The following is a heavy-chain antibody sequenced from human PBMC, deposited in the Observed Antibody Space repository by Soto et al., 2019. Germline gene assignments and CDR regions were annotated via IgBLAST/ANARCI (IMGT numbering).Heavy chain of an antibody. CDR3: ARSLYDLLTGSVYNWFYP. CDR2: INGGNGNT. Sequence: QVQLVQSGAEEKKPGASVKVSCKASGYTFTNYAMHWVRQAPGQRLEWMGWINGGNGNTKYSQKFQGRVTITRDTSASTADMELSSLRSEDTAVYYCARSLYDLLTGSVYNWFYPWGRGTLVTVAS. V-gene: IGHV1-3*05. CDR1: GYTFTNYA. D-gene: IGHD3-9*01. J-gene: IGHJ5*02.